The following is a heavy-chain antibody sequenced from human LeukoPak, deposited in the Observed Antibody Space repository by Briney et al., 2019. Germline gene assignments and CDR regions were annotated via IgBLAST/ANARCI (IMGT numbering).Heavy chain of an antibody. D-gene: IGHD1-26*01. CDR1: GFTFSSFN. CDR2: ISSSSSIM. CDR3: ARAWYSWGYYFDY. Sequence: GGSLRLSCVTSGFTFSSFNMNWVRQAPGKGLEWVSYISSSSSIMFYADSVKGRFTISRDNAKNSLYLQMHSLRDEDTAVYYCARAWYSWGYYFDYWGQGTLVTVSS. V-gene: IGHV3-48*02. J-gene: IGHJ4*02.